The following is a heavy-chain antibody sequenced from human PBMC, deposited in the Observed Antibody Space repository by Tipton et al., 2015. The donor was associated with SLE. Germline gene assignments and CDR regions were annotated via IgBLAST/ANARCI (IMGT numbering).Heavy chain of an antibody. D-gene: IGHD4-11*01. V-gene: IGHV4-39*07. J-gene: IGHJ4*02. CDR1: GGSISSNSYY. Sequence: TLSLTCTVSGGSISSNSYYWGWIRQPPGKGLEWIGSIYYSGSTYYNPSLKSRVTISVDTSKNQFSLKLSSVTAADTAVYYCARWAGPTVNFDYWGQGTLVTVSS. CDR2: IYYSGST. CDR3: ARWAGPTVNFDY.